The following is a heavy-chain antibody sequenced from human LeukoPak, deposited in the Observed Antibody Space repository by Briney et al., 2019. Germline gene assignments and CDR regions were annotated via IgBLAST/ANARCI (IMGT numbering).Heavy chain of an antibody. CDR2: ISGSGGST. V-gene: IGHV3-23*01. Sequence: GGSLRLSCAASGFTVSSNYMSWVRQAPGKGLEWVSAISGSGGSTYYADSVKGRFTISRDNSKNTLYLQMNSLRAEDTAVYYCAKVLYYDSSGPYYFDYWGQGTLVTVSS. J-gene: IGHJ4*02. CDR3: AKVLYYDSSGPYYFDY. D-gene: IGHD3-22*01. CDR1: GFTVSSNY.